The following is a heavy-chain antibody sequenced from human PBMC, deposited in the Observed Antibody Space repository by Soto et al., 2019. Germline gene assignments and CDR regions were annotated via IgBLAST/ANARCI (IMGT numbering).Heavy chain of an antibody. CDR1: GGSISSYY. CDR3: ARGLRIAVAGTGQFDN. CDR2: IYYSGST. J-gene: IGHJ4*02. Sequence: SETLSLTCTVSGGSISSYYWSWIRQPPGKGLEWIGYIYYSGSTNFNPPLKSRVTMTTDASTTSAYMELRSLRSDDTAVYYCARGLRIAVAGTGQFDNWGQGTLVTVSS. D-gene: IGHD6-19*01. V-gene: IGHV4-59*01.